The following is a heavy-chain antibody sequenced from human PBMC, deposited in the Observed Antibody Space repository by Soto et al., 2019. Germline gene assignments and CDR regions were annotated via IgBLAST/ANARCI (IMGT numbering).Heavy chain of an antibody. J-gene: IGHJ6*02. CDR1: GGSFRGYY. Sequence: ERLCRTGADYGGSFRGYYWSWIRQPPGKGLEWIGEINHSGSTNYNPSLKSRVTISVDTSKNQFSLKLSSVTAADTAVYYCARGRITMVRGVTPWYYYYGMDVWGQGTTVTVS. CDR3: ARGRITMVRGVTPWYYYYGMDV. V-gene: IGHV4-34*01. CDR2: INHSGST. D-gene: IGHD3-10*01.